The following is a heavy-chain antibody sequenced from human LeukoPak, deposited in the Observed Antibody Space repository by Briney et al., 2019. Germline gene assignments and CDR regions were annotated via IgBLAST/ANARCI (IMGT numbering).Heavy chain of an antibody. CDR1: GFTFSSYG. Sequence: PGGSLRLSCAASGFTFSSYGMHWVRQAPGKGLEWVAVIWYDGSNKYYADSVKGRFTISRDNSKNTLYLQMNSLRAEDTAVYYCARDSGDSSGYSDAFDVWGQGTTVTVSS. V-gene: IGHV3-33*01. D-gene: IGHD3-22*01. CDR3: ARDSGDSSGYSDAFDV. J-gene: IGHJ3*01. CDR2: IWYDGSNK.